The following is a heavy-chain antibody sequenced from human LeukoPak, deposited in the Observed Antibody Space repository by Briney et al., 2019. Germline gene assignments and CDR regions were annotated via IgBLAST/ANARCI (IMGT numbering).Heavy chain of an antibody. V-gene: IGHV1-69*04. Sequence: GSSVKVSCKASGGTFSSYAISWVRQAPGQGLEWMGRIIPIFGIANYAQKFQGRVTITADKSTSTAYMELSSLRSEDTAVYYCARGGDYYAMDVWGQGTTVTVSS. CDR1: GGTFSSYA. CDR3: ARGGDYYAMDV. CDR2: IIPIFGIA. J-gene: IGHJ6*02.